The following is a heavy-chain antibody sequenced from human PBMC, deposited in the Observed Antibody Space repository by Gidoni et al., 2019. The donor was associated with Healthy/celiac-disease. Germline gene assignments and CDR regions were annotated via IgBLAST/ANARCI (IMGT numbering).Heavy chain of an antibody. V-gene: IGHV2-5*02. CDR2: IYWDDDK. CDR1: GCSLSTSGVG. J-gene: IGHJ4*02. Sequence: QITLKESGPTLVKPTQTLTLTCTFSGCSLSTSGVGVGWIRQPPGKALEWLALIYWDDDKRYSPSLKSRLTITKDTSKNQVVLTMTNMDPVDTATYYCAHRRANYYDSSGYSYFDYWGQGTLVTVSS. D-gene: IGHD3-22*01. CDR3: AHRRANYYDSSGYSYFDY.